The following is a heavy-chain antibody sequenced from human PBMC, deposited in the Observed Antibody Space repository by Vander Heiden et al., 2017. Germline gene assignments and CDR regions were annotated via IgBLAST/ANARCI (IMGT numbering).Heavy chain of an antibody. CDR3: ARDRGDSSGWCLLEY. D-gene: IGHD6-19*01. CDR1: GFTFSSYS. Sequence: EVQLVESGGGLVKPGGSLRLSCAASGFTFSSYSMNWVRQAPGKGLEWVSSISSSSHYIYYADSVKGRFTISRDNAKKSLYLQMNSLRAEDTAFYYCARDRGDSSGWCLLEYWGQGTLGTVSS. J-gene: IGHJ4*02. V-gene: IGHV3-21*01. CDR2: ISSSSHYI.